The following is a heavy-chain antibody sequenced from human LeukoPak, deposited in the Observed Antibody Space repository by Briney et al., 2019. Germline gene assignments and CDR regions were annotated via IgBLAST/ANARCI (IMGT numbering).Heavy chain of an antibody. J-gene: IGHJ4*02. CDR2: IRGSGDRT. D-gene: IGHD2-21*01. V-gene: IGHV3-23*01. Sequence: GGSLRLSCAASGFTFSSYAMSWVRQAPGKGLEWVSAIRGSGDRTHYADSVKGRFTISRDNSKNTLHLQMNNVRAEDTALYYCMKLPTMIIVIDTDFEYWGQGAQVTVSS. CDR1: GFTFSSYA. CDR3: MKLPTMIIVIDTDFEY.